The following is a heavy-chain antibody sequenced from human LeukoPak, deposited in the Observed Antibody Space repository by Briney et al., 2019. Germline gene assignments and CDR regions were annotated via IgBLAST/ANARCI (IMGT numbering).Heavy chain of an antibody. J-gene: IGHJ4*02. V-gene: IGHV3-74*01. CDR2: INIDGSST. CDR1: EFIFTTYW. CDR3: TRDLVGATSDF. D-gene: IGHD1-26*01. Sequence: PGGSLRLSCAASEFIFTTYWMHWVRQAPGKGLVWVARINIDGSSTYYADSVKGRFTISRDNAKNTLYLQMNSLRAEDTAVYYCTRDLVGATSDFWGQGTLVTVSS.